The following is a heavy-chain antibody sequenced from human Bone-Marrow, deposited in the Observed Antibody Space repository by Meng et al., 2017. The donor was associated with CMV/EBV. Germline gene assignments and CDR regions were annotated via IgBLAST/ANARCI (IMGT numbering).Heavy chain of an antibody. D-gene: IGHD5-12*01. CDR1: GYSISSGYY. J-gene: IGHJ4*02. Sequence: SETLSLTCTVSGYSISSGYYWGWIRQPPGKGLEWIGSIYHSGSTYYNPSLKSRVTISVDTSKNQFSLKLSSVTAADTAVYYCARAIWGSGYAILDYWGQGTLVTVSS. V-gene: IGHV4-38-2*02. CDR3: ARAIWGSGYAILDY. CDR2: IYHSGST.